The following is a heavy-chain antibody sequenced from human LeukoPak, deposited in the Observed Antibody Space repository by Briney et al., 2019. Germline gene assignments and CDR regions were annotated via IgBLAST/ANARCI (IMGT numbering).Heavy chain of an antibody. J-gene: IGHJ6*02. CDR3: ARRIAAAYGMDV. V-gene: IGHV1-69*04. Sequence: SVKVSCKASGGTFSSYAISWVRQAPGQGLEWMGRIIPILGITNYAQKFQGRVTITADKSTSTAYMELSSLRSEDTAVYYCARRIAAAYGMDVWGQGTTVTVSS. CDR1: GGTFSSYA. CDR2: IIPILGIT. D-gene: IGHD6-13*01.